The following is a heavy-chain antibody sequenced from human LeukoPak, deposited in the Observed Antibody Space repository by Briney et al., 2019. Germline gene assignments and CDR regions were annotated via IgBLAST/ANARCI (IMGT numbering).Heavy chain of an antibody. V-gene: IGHV1-2*02. D-gene: IGHD5-18*01. CDR1: GYTFTGYY. CDR2: INPNSGGT. CDR3: ARQDTAMVVDY. J-gene: IGHJ4*02. Sequence: ASVNVSCKASGYTFTGYYMHWVRQAPGQGLEWMGWINPNSGGTNYAQKFQGRVTMTRDTSISTAYMELSSLRSEDTAVYYCARQDTAMVVDYWGQGTLVTVSS.